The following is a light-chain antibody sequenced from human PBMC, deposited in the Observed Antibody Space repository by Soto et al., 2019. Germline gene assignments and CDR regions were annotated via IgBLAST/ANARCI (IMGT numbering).Light chain of an antibody. CDR2: AAT. CDR3: QHYQRYPPS. V-gene: IGKV1-16*01. Sequence: DIQMTQSPSSLSASVGDRVTITCRASHPININLVWFQQKPGKAPKSLIYAATNLQSGVPSRFNDSGGGTDFSLTISSLQPEDVATYYCQHYQRYPPSFGGGTKLEIK. CDR1: HPININ. J-gene: IGKJ4*01.